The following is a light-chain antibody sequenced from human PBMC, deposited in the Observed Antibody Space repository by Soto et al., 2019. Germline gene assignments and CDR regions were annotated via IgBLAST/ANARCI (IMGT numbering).Light chain of an antibody. CDR2: DVS. CDR1: QDIRNY. CDR3: LLDFSYFWA. J-gene: IGKJ1*01. V-gene: IGKV1-17*03. Sequence: DIQMTQSPSAMSASVGDRVTITCRASQDIRNYLAWFQQKPGKVPKRLIYDVSGLQSGVPSRFSGSGSGTDFTLTISSLQPEDFATYYCLLDFSYFWAFGQGTKVDIK.